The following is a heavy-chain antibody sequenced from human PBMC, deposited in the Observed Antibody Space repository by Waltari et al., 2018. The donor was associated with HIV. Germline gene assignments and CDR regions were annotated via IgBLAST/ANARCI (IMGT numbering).Heavy chain of an antibody. CDR1: GGSINNFY. V-gene: IGHV4-59*01. J-gene: IGHJ4*02. CDR2: IHYRGTT. D-gene: IGHD3-3*01. CDR3: AREVLIGVGVVIMDY. Sequence: QVQLQESGPGLVKPSETLSLICTVCGGSINNFYWAWIRQPHGKGLEWIGYIHYRGTTNYHPSLKSRVTISAATSHNQFSLNLNSVTAADTAVYYCAREVLIGVGVVIMDYWGQGTLVTVSS.